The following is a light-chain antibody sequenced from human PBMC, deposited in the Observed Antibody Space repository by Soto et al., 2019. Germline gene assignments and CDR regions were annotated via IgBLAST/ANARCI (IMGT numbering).Light chain of an antibody. CDR2: WAS. CDR1: QSVLYSSNNNKY. Sequence: DIVMTQSPDSLAVSLGERATINCKSSQSVLYSSNNNKYSAWYQQKPGQPPKLLIYWASTRESGVPDRFSGSGSGTDFTLTISSLQAEDVAVYYCQQYYTTPWTFGQGTKVEIK. V-gene: IGKV4-1*01. CDR3: QQYYTTPWT. J-gene: IGKJ1*01.